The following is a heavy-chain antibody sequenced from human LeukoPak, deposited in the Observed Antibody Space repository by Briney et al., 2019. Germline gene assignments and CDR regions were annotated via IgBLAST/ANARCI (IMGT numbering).Heavy chain of an antibody. V-gene: IGHV1-69*06. J-gene: IGHJ4*02. D-gene: IGHD4-17*01. CDR1: GGTFSSYA. Sequence: SVKVSCKASGGTFSSYAISWVRQAPGQGLEWMGGIIPIFGTANYAQKFQGRVTITADKSTSTAYMELSSLRSDDTAVYYCARDDYGDYGGGDYWGQGTLVTVSS. CDR3: ARDDYGDYGGGDY. CDR2: IIPIFGTA.